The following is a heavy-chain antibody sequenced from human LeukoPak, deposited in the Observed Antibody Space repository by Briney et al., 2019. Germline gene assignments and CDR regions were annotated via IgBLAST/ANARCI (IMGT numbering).Heavy chain of an antibody. J-gene: IGHJ4*02. Sequence: GGSLRLSCAASGFTFSNYWMHWVRQAPGKGLVWVSRIHTDGISTTYADSVKGRFTISRDNAKNTLYLQMNSLRAEDTAVYYCAGDYYDSSGYPSDFDYWGQGTLVTVSS. V-gene: IGHV3-74*01. D-gene: IGHD3-22*01. CDR3: AGDYYDSSGYPSDFDY. CDR2: IHTDGIST. CDR1: GFTFSNYW.